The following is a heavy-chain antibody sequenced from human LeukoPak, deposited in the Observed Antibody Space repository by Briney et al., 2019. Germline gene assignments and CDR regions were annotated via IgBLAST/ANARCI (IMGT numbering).Heavy chain of an antibody. J-gene: IGHJ4*02. CDR2: MNPNSGKT. V-gene: IGHV1-8*01. CDR1: GYTLTTHD. Sequence: GASVKVSCKASGYTLTTHDINWVRQAPGQGLEWMGWMNPNSGKTGYAQKFQDRITITRNTSISTAYMELSSLGSEDTAVYYCARETPSRYFDYWGQGTLVTVSS. CDR3: ARETPSRYFDY. D-gene: IGHD4-23*01.